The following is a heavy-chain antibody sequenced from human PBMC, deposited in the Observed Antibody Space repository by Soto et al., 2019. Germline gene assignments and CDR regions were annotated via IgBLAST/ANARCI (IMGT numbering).Heavy chain of an antibody. V-gene: IGHV3-30-3*01. CDR3: SYDTFGDKDF. CDR2: ISYDGSNK. J-gene: IGHJ4*02. CDR1: EFNFRRYA. Sequence: GGPLRLSYAGSEFNFRRYAMHWFRQAPGRWLEWVSVISYDGSNKYYADSVKGRFTISRDNSKNTLYLQMNSLGVEDTALYYCSYDTFGDKDFWGQGTPVTVSS. D-gene: IGHD3-9*01.